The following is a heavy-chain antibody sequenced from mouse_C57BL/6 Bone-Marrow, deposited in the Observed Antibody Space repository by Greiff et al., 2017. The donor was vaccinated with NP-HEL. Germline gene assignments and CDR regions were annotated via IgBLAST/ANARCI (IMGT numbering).Heavy chain of an antibody. J-gene: IGHJ2*01. CDR3: TTRGGLDY. V-gene: IGHV14-4*01. Sequence: EVQGVESGAELVRPGASVKLSCTASGFNIKDDYMHWVKQRPEQGLEWIGWIDPENGDTEYASKFQGKATITADTSSNTAYLQLSSLTSEDTAVYYCTTRGGLDYWGQGTTLTVSS. CDR1: GFNIKDDY. CDR2: IDPENGDT.